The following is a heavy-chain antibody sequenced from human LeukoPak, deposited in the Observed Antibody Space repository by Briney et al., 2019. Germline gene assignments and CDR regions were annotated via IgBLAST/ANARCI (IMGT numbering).Heavy chain of an antibody. CDR1: GYIFTRTG. CDR3: ARASPVFPDY. V-gene: IGHV1-18*04. CDR2: ISPYNDNT. D-gene: IGHD3-10*01. Sequence: GASVKVSCKASGYIFTRTGINWVRQAPGQGLEWMGWISPYNDNTKYAQKFQGRVTMTRDTSISTAYMELSRLRSDDTAVYYCARASPVFPDYWGQGTLVTVSS. J-gene: IGHJ4*02.